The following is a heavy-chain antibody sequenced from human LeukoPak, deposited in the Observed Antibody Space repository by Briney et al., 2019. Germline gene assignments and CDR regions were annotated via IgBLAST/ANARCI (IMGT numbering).Heavy chain of an antibody. Sequence: GGSLRLSCAASGFTFSSYAMSWVRRAPGKGLEWVSGISGSGDNSYYADSVKGRFTISRDNSKNTLYVQVNSLGTEDTAAYYCAKGSYYDSSGSFYFDYWGQGTLVTVSS. V-gene: IGHV3-23*01. J-gene: IGHJ4*02. CDR2: ISGSGDNS. CDR3: AKGSYYDSSGSFYFDY. D-gene: IGHD3-22*01. CDR1: GFTFSSYA.